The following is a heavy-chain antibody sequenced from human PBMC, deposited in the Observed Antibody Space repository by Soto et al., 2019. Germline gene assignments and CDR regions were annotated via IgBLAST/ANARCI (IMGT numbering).Heavy chain of an antibody. D-gene: IGHD3-16*01. CDR1: GFTFSSYG. J-gene: IGHJ6*02. Sequence: GGSLRLSCAASGFTFSSYGMHWVRQAPGKGLEWVAVIWYDGSNKYYADSVKGRFTISRDNSKNTLYLQMNNLRAEDTAVYYCARGFGRDGYNSRYYYYGMDVWGQGTTVTVSS. CDR2: IWYDGSNK. CDR3: ARGFGRDGYNSRYYYYGMDV. V-gene: IGHV3-33*01.